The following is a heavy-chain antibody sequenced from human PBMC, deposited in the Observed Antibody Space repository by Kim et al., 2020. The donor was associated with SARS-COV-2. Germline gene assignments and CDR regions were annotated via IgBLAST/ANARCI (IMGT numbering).Heavy chain of an antibody. CDR2: IWYDGSNK. V-gene: IGHV3-33*01. D-gene: IGHD1-26*01. CDR1: GFTFSSYG. Sequence: GGSLRLSCAASGFTFSSYGMHWVRQAPGKGLEWVAVIWYDGSNKYYADSVKGRFTISRDNSKNTLYLQMNSLRAEDTAVYYCARDSGIGSGAGADYWGQGTLVTVSS. J-gene: IGHJ4*02. CDR3: ARDSGIGSGAGADY.